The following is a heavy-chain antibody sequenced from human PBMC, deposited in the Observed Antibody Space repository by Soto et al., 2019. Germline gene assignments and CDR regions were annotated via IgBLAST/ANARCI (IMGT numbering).Heavy chain of an antibody. D-gene: IGHD3-9*01. CDR3: ARADYEILTGSYAMDV. V-gene: IGHV4-61*01. J-gene: IGHJ6*02. Sequence: PSETLSLTCTVSGGSVSSGNYYWSWIRQPPGKGLEWIGYIYYSGSTNYNPSLKSRVTISVDTSKNQFSLKLTSVTAADTAVYFCARADYEILTGSYAMDVWGQGTTVTVSS. CDR1: GGSVSSGNYY. CDR2: IYYSGST.